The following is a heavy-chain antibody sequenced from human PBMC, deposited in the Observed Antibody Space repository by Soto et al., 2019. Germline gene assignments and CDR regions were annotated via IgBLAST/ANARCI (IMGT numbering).Heavy chain of an antibody. V-gene: IGHV3-23*01. CDR2: ISGSGGST. CDR3: AKNGYIYGYPIDY. CDR1: GFTFRSYA. J-gene: IGHJ4*02. D-gene: IGHD5-18*01. Sequence: VGSLRLSCAASGFTFRSYAMSWVRQAPGKGLEWVSAISGSGGSTYYADSVKGRFTISRDNSKNTLYLQMNSLRAEDTAVYYSAKNGYIYGYPIDYWGQGTLVTVSS.